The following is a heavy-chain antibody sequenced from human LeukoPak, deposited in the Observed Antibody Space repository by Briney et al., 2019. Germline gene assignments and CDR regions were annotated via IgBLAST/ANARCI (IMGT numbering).Heavy chain of an antibody. CDR2: VSAYTGKT. V-gene: IGHV1-18*01. D-gene: IGHD4-23*01. CDR1: GYAFSNYG. J-gene: IGHJ4*02. Sequence: GASVKVSCKASGYAFSNYGITWRRQAPGQGLGWVGWVSAYTGKTGYAQKFQGRVTMTTDPSTSTAYMELRRLRSDDTAVYYCTRGFDYGGPHYWGRGTLVTVSS. CDR3: TRGFDYGGPHY.